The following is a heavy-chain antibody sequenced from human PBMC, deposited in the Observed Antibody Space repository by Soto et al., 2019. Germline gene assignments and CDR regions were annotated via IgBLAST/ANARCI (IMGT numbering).Heavy chain of an antibody. CDR2: LNGSGGST. J-gene: IGHJ4*02. CDR3: ARGFSAGKGSPPDH. Sequence: EVRLLESGGGLVQPGGSLRLSCAASGFTFSNYAMTWFRQAPGKGLEWVSGLNGSGGSTSSADSVKGRLAISRDNSKNTLYLQMNSLRDGDTAVYYCARGFSAGKGSPPDHWGQGTLVTVSS. CDR1: GFTFSNYA. V-gene: IGHV3-23*01. D-gene: IGHD3-10*01.